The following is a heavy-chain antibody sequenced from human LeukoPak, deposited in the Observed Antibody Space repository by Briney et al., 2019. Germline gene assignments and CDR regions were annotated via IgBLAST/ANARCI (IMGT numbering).Heavy chain of an antibody. Sequence: GASVKVSCKASGYTFTRYYMHWVRQAPGQGLEWMGIINPSGGSTSYAQKFQGRVTMTRDTSTSTVYMELSSLRSEDTAVYYCARRYSPTIFRDYYYMDVWGKGTTVTVSS. J-gene: IGHJ6*03. CDR3: ARRYSPTIFRDYYYMDV. CDR1: GYTFTRYY. D-gene: IGHD3-3*01. V-gene: IGHV1-46*01. CDR2: INPSGGST.